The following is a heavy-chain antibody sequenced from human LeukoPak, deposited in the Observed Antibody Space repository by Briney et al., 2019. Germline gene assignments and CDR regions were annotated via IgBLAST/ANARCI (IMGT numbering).Heavy chain of an antibody. D-gene: IGHD5-18*01. CDR3: VKEPRGYSFSFDI. J-gene: IGHJ3*02. V-gene: IGHV3-23*01. Sequence: GGSLRLSCAASGFTFSTCAINWVRQAPGKGLEWVSAISGSGSKTFCADSVKGRFTISRDNPKNTLYLQMNSLRPEDTAVYYCVKEPRGYSFSFDIWGQGTMVTASS. CDR2: ISGSGSKT. CDR1: GFTFSTCA.